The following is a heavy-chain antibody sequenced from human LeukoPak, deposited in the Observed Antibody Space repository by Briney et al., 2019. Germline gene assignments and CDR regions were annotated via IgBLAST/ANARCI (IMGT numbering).Heavy chain of an antibody. Sequence: SETLSLTCTVSGYSISSGYYWSWIRQPPGNGLEWIGEINHSGSTNYNPSLKSRVTISVDTSKNQFSLKLSSVTAADTAVYYCARRDRWLRFHWYFDLWGRGTLVTVSS. D-gene: IGHD5-12*01. V-gene: IGHV4-38-2*02. CDR1: GYSISSGYY. CDR2: INHSGST. J-gene: IGHJ2*01. CDR3: ARRDRWLRFHWYFDL.